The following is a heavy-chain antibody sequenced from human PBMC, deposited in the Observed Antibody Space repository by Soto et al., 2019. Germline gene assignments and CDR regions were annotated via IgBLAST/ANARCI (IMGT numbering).Heavy chain of an antibody. Sequence: ASVKVSCKASGYTFTSYGITWVRQAPGQGLEWMGYISTNNGNTGYAQKFQGRVTMTRNTSISTAYMELSSLRSEDTAVYYCARGKVDGVLNDYWGQGTLVTVSS. CDR2: ISTNNGNT. CDR1: GYTFTSYG. V-gene: IGHV1-8*02. D-gene: IGHD3-10*01. J-gene: IGHJ4*02. CDR3: ARGKVDGVLNDY.